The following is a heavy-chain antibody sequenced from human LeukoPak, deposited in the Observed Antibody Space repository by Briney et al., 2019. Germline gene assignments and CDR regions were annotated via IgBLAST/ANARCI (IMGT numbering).Heavy chain of an antibody. CDR2: IYYSGST. D-gene: IGHD6-19*01. V-gene: IGHV4-59*01. Sequence: SETLSLTCTASGDSISSYYWSWIRQPPGKGLEWIGYIYYSGSTNYNPSLKSRVTISVDTPKNQFSLKLSSVTAADTAVYYCARGSGWYYYWGQGTPVTVSS. CDR3: ARGSGWYYY. CDR1: GDSISSYY. J-gene: IGHJ4*02.